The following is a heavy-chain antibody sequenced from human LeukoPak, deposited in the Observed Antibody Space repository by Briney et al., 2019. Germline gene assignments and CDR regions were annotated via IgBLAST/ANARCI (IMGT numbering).Heavy chain of an antibody. J-gene: IGHJ4*02. CDR3: AKDRARYCSSTSCSYFDY. V-gene: IGHV3-23*01. D-gene: IGHD2-2*01. CDR1: GFTFSGYA. Sequence: GGSLRLSCAASGFTFSGYAMSWVRQAPGKGLEWVSAISGSGGSTYYADSVKGRFTISRDNSKNTLYLQMNSLRAEDTAVYYCAKDRARYCSSTSCSYFDYWGQGTLVTVSS. CDR2: ISGSGGST.